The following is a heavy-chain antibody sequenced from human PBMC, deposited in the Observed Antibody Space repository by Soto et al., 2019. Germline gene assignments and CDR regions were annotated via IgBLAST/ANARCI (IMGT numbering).Heavy chain of an antibody. CDR2: IIPIFGTA. CDR1: GGTFSSYA. Sequence: GTSVKVSCKASGGTFSSYAISWVRQAPGQGLEKMGEIIPIFGTANYAQKFQGRVTITADESTSTAYMELSSLRSEDTAVNYCASLYSSSWTVPYSYYGTDVCGKAPTRTGS. V-gene: IGHV1-69*13. CDR3: ASLYSSSWTVPYSYYGTDV. J-gene: IGHJ6*04. D-gene: IGHD6-13*01.